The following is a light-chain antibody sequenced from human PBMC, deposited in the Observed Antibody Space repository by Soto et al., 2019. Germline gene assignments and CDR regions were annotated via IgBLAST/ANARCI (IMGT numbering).Light chain of an antibody. J-gene: IGLJ1*01. CDR2: EVT. CDR1: SSDVGGYDY. CDR3: SSYGGSNNYV. Sequence: QSALSQPPSASGSPGQSVTISCTGTSSDVGGYDYVSWYQQHPGKAPKLMIYEVTKRPSGVPDRFSGSKSGYTASLTVSGLQAEDEADYYCSSYGGSNNYVFGTGTKLTV. V-gene: IGLV2-8*01.